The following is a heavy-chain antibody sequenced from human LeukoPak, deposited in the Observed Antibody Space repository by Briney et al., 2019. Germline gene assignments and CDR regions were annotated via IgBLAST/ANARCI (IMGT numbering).Heavy chain of an antibody. CDR2: INHSGST. CDR3: ARGERGYSPTFDFDY. D-gene: IGHD5-18*01. CDR1: GGSFSGYY. Sequence: ASETLSLTCAVYGGSFSGYYWSWIRQPPGKGLEWIGEINHSGSTNYNPSLKSRVTISVDTSKNQFSLKLSSVTAADTAVYYCARGERGYSPTFDFDYWGQGTLVTVSS. V-gene: IGHV4-34*01. J-gene: IGHJ4*02.